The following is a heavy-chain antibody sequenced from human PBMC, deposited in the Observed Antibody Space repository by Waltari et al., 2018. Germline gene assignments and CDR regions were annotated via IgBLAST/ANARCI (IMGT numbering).Heavy chain of an antibody. CDR1: GGSFSGYY. V-gene: IGHV4-34*01. CDR2: INHSGST. J-gene: IGHJ6*03. CDR3: ARGASNGGSGYYPYYYYYYMDV. Sequence: QVQLQQWGAGLLKPSETLSLTCAVYGGSFSGYYWSWIRQPPGKGLEWIGEINHSGSTNYNPSLKSRVTISVDTSKNQFSLKLSSVTAADTAVYYCARGASNGGSGYYPYYYYYYMDVWGKGTTVTISS. D-gene: IGHD3-22*01.